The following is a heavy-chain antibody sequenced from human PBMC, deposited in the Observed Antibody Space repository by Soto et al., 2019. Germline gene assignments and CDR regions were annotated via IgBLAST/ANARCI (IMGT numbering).Heavy chain of an antibody. J-gene: IGHJ4*02. CDR3: ARGERAFCASDTCEYYFDY. CDR1: GYTITSDG. Sequence: QVQLVQYGAAVKRPGASVKVSCTTSGYTITSDGVSWVRQAPGLGLERRGFISAYNCFTASATKVQSRLTMTIDKSTSTAYMELRSLRSDDTGVYYCARGERAFCASDTCEYYFDYWGQGTLVTVS. CDR2: ISAYNCFT. D-gene: IGHD2-21*02. V-gene: IGHV1-18*04.